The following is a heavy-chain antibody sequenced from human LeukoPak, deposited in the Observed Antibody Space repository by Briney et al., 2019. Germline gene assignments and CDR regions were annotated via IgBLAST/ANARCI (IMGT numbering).Heavy chain of an antibody. Sequence: SETLSLTCAVYGGSFSGYYWSWIRQPPGRGLEWIGEINHSGSTNHNPSLKKRVTISVDQSKNQFSLKLRSVTAADTAVYYCARGENYDILTGYSRNWFDPWGQGTLVTVSS. CDR1: GGSFSGYY. J-gene: IGHJ5*02. D-gene: IGHD3-9*01. CDR2: INHSGST. CDR3: ARGENYDILTGYSRNWFDP. V-gene: IGHV4-34*01.